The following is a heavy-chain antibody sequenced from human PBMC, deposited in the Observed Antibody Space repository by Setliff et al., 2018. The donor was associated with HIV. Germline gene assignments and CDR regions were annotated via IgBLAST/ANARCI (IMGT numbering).Heavy chain of an antibody. V-gene: IGHV4-59*01. J-gene: IGHJ4*02. CDR1: GFTFSTYW. CDR2: IYYSGST. Sequence: SETLRLSCAASGFTFSTYWMIWVRQPPGKGLEWIGSIYYSGSTNYNPSLKSRVTISVDTSKNQFSLKLSSVTAADTAVYYCARGSLYSSSSCFDYWGQGTLVTVSS. CDR3: ARGSLYSSSSCFDY. D-gene: IGHD6-13*01.